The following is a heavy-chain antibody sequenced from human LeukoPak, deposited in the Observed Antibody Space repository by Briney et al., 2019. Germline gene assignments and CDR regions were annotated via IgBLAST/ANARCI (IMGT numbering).Heavy chain of an antibody. CDR2: IYTTGST. CDR3: ARSPKVQLHFGQHYYYYYIDV. Sequence: SETLSLTCTVSGGSLNSYYWTWIRQPAGKALEWIGRIYTTGSTNYNPSLKSRLTMSVDTSKNQFSLRLSSVTAADTAIYYCARSPKVQLHFGQHYYYYYIDVWGKGTTVTVAS. V-gene: IGHV4-4*07. CDR1: GGSLNSYY. D-gene: IGHD5-24*01. J-gene: IGHJ6*03.